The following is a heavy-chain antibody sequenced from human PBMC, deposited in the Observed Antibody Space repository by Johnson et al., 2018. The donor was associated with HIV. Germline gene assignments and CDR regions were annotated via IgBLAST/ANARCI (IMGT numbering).Heavy chain of an antibody. CDR3: AKDRIRSTAPDTFDV. J-gene: IGHJ3*01. Sequence: MLLVESGGGVVQPGGSLRLSCAASGFTFSSYGMHWVRQAPGKGLEWVSAISGSGDSAYYADSVKGRFTISRDNSKNTLYLQMDSLRAVDTAVFYCAKDRIRSTAPDTFDVWGQGTMVTVSS. CDR1: GFTFSSYG. V-gene: IGHV3-23*04. D-gene: IGHD5-18*01. CDR2: ISGSGDSA.